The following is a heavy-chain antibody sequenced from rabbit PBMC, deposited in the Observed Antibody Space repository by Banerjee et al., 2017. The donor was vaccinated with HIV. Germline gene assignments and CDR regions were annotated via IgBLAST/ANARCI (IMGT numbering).Heavy chain of an antibody. CDR1: GIDFSSYG. D-gene: IGHD4-1*01. J-gene: IGHJ4*01. CDR3: ARDLAGVIGWNFNL. Sequence: QEQLVESGGGLAKPEGSLTLTCTASGIDFSSYGVSWVRQAPGKGLEWIGYIDPDFRNINYASWVNGRFTISSHNAQNTLYLQLNSLTAADTATYFCARDLAGVIGWNFNLWGQGTLVTVS. CDR2: IDPDFRNI. V-gene: IGHV1S47*01.